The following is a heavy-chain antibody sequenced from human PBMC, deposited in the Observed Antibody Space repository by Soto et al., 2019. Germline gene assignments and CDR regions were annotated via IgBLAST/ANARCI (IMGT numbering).Heavy chain of an antibody. CDR3: ARAREVAGTRVRYFDL. J-gene: IGHJ2*01. D-gene: IGHD6-19*01. V-gene: IGHV3-7*05. Sequence: EVQLVESGGGLVQPGGSLRLSCAASGFTFSSYWMSWVRQAPGKGLEWVANIKQDGSEKYYVDSVKGRFTISRDNAKNSLYLQMNSLRAEDTAVYYCARAREVAGTRVRYFDLWGRGTLVTVSS. CDR1: GFTFSSYW. CDR2: IKQDGSEK.